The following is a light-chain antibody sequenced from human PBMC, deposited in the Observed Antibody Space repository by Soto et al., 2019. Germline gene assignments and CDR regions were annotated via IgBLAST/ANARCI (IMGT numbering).Light chain of an antibody. Sequence: DIQLTQSPSFLSATVGDRVTLTCRASQGISSYLAWYQQKPGKAPKLLIYAASTLERGVPSRFSGSGSGTEFTLIISNLQPDDFATYYCQHYNSYSEAFGQGTKVDIK. CDR1: QGISSY. V-gene: IGKV1-9*01. CDR3: QHYNSYSEA. J-gene: IGKJ1*01. CDR2: AAS.